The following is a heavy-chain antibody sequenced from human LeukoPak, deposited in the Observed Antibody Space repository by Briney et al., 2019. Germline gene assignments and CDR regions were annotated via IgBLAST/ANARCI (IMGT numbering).Heavy chain of an antibody. CDR1: GFTFSSHW. CDR2: IKKDGSEK. Sequence: GGSPRLSCAASGFTFSSHWMSWVRQAPGKGLEWVANIKKDGSEKYYVDAVKGRFTISRDNAKTSLYLQMNSLRAEDTAVYYCAELGITMIGGVWGKGTTVTISS. D-gene: IGHD3-10*02. J-gene: IGHJ6*04. CDR3: AELGITMIGGV. V-gene: IGHV3-7*01.